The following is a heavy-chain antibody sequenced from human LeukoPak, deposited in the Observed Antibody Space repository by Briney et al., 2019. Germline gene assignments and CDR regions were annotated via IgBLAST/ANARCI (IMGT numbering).Heavy chain of an antibody. CDR3: ARGGGSSYAFDT. CDR2: VIPIFGTA. Sequence: SVKVSCKASGGTFSSYAISWVRQAPGQGLEWMGGVIPIFGTANYAQKFQGRVTITTDESTSTAYMELSSLRSEDTAVYYCARGGGSSYAFDTWGQGTMVTVSS. CDR1: GGTFSSYA. J-gene: IGHJ3*02. D-gene: IGHD2-15*01. V-gene: IGHV1-69*05.